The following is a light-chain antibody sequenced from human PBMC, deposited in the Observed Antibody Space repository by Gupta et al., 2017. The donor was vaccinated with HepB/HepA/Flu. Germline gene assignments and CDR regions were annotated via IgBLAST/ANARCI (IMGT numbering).Light chain of an antibody. J-gene: IGLJ3*02. Sequence: QSVLTQPPSVSGAPGQRVTISCTGSSSNIGAGYDVHWYQHLPGTAPKLLIYGNTNRPSGVPDRFSGSKSGTSASLAITGLQAEDEAEYDCQYYDSSLSGAVFGGGTKLTVL. CDR2: GNT. V-gene: IGLV1-40*01. CDR3: QYYDSSLSGAV. CDR1: SSNIGAGYD.